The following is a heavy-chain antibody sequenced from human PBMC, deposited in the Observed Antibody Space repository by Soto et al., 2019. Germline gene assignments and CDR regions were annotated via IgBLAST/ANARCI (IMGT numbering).Heavy chain of an antibody. CDR1: GGSISSSSYY. CDR3: ASSLRSLTMDYDSSGYYYDAGGWFDP. CDR2: IYYSGST. V-gene: IGHV4-39*01. Sequence: SETLSLTCTVSGGSISSSSYYWGWIRQPPGKGLEWIGSIYYSGSTYYNPSLKRRVTISVDTSKNQFSLKLSSVTAADTAVYYCASSLRSLTMDYDSSGYYYDAGGWFDPWGQGTLVTVSS. D-gene: IGHD3-22*01. J-gene: IGHJ5*02.